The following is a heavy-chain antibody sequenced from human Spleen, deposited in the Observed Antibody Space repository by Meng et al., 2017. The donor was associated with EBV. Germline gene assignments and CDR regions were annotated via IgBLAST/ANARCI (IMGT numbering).Heavy chain of an antibody. CDR2: IYYSGST. CDR1: GGSISSGGYY. Sequence: QLQESGPGLVKPSQTLSLPCAVSGGSISSGGYYWSWIRQPPGKGLEWIGYIYYSGSTYYNPSLKSRVTISVDTSKNQFSLKLSSVTAADTAVYYCARGGRGSPFDYWGQGTLVTVSS. V-gene: IGHV4-30-4*01. CDR3: ARGGRGSPFDY. D-gene: IGHD2-15*01. J-gene: IGHJ4*02.